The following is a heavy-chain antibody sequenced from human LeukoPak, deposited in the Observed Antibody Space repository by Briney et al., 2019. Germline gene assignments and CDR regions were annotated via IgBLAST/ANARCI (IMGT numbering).Heavy chain of an antibody. CDR1: GGSISSGDYY. D-gene: IGHD6-6*01. V-gene: IGHV4-30-4*08. Sequence: PSETLSLTCTVSGGSISSGDYYWSWIRQPPGKGLEWIGYIYYSGSTYYNPSLKSRVTISVDTSKNQFSLKLSSVTAADTAVYYCAREAIDSSSGWFDPWGQGTLVTVSS. J-gene: IGHJ5*02. CDR2: IYYSGST. CDR3: AREAIDSSSGWFDP.